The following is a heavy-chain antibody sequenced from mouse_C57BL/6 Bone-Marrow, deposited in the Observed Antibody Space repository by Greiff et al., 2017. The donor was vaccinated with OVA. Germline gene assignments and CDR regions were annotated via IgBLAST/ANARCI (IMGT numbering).Heavy chain of an antibody. Sequence: VMLVESGAELARPGASVKLSCKASGYTFTSYGISWVKQRTGQGLEWIGEIYPRSGNPYYNEKFKGKATLTADRSFSTAYMELRSLTSEDAAFYFCEGYDGYYLFAYWGQGTLVTVSA. V-gene: IGHV1-81*01. CDR3: EGYDGYYLFAY. D-gene: IGHD2-3*01. CDR1: GYTFTSYG. CDR2: IYPRSGNP. J-gene: IGHJ3*01.